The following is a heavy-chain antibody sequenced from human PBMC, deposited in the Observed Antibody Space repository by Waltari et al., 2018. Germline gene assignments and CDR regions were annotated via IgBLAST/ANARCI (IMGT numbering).Heavy chain of an antibody. V-gene: IGHV1-8*01. J-gene: IGHJ5*02. D-gene: IGHD1-26*01. CDR1: GYTFTSYD. CDR3: ARGSPSGSYYADYDNWFDP. CDR2: MNPNSGNT. Sequence: QVQLVQSGAEVKKPGASVKVSCKASGYTFTSYDINWVRQATGQGLEWMGWMNPNSGNTGYAQKFQGRVTMTRNTSISTAYMELSSLRSEDTAVYYCARGSPSGSYYADYDNWFDPWGQGTLVTVSS.